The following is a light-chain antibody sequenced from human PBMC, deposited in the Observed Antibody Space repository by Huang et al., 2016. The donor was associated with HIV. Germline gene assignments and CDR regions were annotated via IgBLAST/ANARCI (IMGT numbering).Light chain of an antibody. J-gene: IGKJ1*01. CDR3: QQYNSYSWT. CDR2: KAS. V-gene: IGKV1-5*03. CDR1: QSISSW. Sequence: DIQMTQPPSTLSASVGDRVTITCRASQSISSWLAWYQQKPGKAPKLLIYKASILESGVPSRFSGSGSGTEFTLTISSLQPDDFATYYCQQYNSYSWTFGQGTKVEIK.